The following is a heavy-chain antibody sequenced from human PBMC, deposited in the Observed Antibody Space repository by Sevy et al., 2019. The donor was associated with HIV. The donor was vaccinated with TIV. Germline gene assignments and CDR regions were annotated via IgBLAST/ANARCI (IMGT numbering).Heavy chain of an antibody. J-gene: IGHJ4*02. D-gene: IGHD6-13*01. CDR3: AKDPGYSSDWYALAFYFDY. CDR1: RFTFSGYA. Sequence: GGSLRLSCAASRFTFSGYAMHWVRQAPGQGLMWVAAISYDGSIKYYADSVKGRFTISRDNSKNTLYLQMNSLRAEDTAVYYCAKDPGYSSDWYALAFYFDYWGQGTLVTVSS. CDR2: ISYDGSIK. V-gene: IGHV3-30*18.